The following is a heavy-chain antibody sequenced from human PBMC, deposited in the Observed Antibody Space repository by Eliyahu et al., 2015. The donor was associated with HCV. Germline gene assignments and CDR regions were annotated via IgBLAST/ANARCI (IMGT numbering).Heavy chain of an antibody. J-gene: IGHJ4*02. V-gene: IGHV3-23*01. CDR1: GFTFXSYA. D-gene: IGHD3-22*01. Sequence: EVQLLESGGGLVQPGGSXRLSCAASGFTFXSYAMSWVRQAPGKGLEWVSAISGSGGSTYYADSVKGRFTISRDNSKNTLYLQMNSLRAEDTAVYYCAKGPIRHTMIVVVIPPYFDYWGQGTLVTVSS. CDR2: ISGSGGST. CDR3: AKGPIRHTMIVVVIPPYFDY.